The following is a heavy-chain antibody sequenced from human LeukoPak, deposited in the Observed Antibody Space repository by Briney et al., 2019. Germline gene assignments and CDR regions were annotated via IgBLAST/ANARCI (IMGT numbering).Heavy chain of an antibody. CDR2: IIPILGIA. V-gene: IGHV1-69*04. D-gene: IGHD3-10*01. Sequence: SVNVSYKASGGTFSSYAISWVRQAPGQGLEWMGRIIPILGIANYAQKFQGRVTITADKSTSTAYMELSSLRSEDTAVYYCACGVGYYGSATYLVYWGQGTLVTVSS. J-gene: IGHJ4*02. CDR3: ACGVGYYGSATYLVY. CDR1: GGTFSSYA.